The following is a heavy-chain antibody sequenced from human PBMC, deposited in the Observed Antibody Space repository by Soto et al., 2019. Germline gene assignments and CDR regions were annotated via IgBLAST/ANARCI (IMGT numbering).Heavy chain of an antibody. J-gene: IGHJ6*02. V-gene: IGHV4-4*02. CDR1: GGSISSSNW. Sequence: QVQLQESGPGLVKPSGTLSLTCAVSGGSISSSNWWSWVRQPPGKGLEWIGEIYHSGSTNYNPSLKSRVTISVDKSKNQFSLKLSSVTAADTAVYYCARLVVPAASYYYYGIDVWGQGTTVTVSS. CDR3: ARLVVPAASYYYYGIDV. D-gene: IGHD2-2*01. CDR2: IYHSGST.